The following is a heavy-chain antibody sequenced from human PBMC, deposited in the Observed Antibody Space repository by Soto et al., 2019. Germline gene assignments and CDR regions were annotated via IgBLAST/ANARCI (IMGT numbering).Heavy chain of an antibody. V-gene: IGHV1-46*01. CDR3: ARSYVQNRPIDY. CDR2: MNPGDGST. J-gene: IGHJ4*02. D-gene: IGHD3-10*02. Sequence: ASVTVSCKASGYTLTAYFIHWVRPAPGQGREWMGIMNPGDGSTRYAQMFQDRVTMMRDTSTSTIYMELSSLRSEDTAVYYCARSYVQNRPIDYWGQGTLVTVSS. CDR1: GYTLTAYF.